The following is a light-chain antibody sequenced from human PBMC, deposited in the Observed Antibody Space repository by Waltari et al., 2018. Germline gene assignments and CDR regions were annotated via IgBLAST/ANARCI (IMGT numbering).Light chain of an antibody. CDR3: QQYDNWPSLT. Sequence: EIVLTQSPAMVSVSPGERATLSCRATQSVANNLAWYQQKHGQAPRLLIYGASTRATGIPPRFSGSGSGTEFILTISSLQSEDSAVYYCQQYDNWPSLTFGGGTKVEIK. CDR1: QSVANN. V-gene: IGKV3-15*01. J-gene: IGKJ4*01. CDR2: GAS.